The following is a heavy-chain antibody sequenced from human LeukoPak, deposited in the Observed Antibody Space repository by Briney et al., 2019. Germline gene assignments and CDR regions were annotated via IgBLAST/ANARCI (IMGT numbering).Heavy chain of an antibody. CDR3: AKDLSSIAAAGTPLDY. V-gene: IGHV3-23*01. J-gene: IGHJ4*02. Sequence: GGSLRLSCAASGFTFSSYAMSWVRQAPGKGLEWVSAISGSGGSTNYADSVKGRFTISRDNSKNTLYLQMNSLRAEDTAVYYCAKDLSSIAAAGTPLDYWGQGTLVTVSS. D-gene: IGHD6-13*01. CDR2: ISGSGGST. CDR1: GFTFSSYA.